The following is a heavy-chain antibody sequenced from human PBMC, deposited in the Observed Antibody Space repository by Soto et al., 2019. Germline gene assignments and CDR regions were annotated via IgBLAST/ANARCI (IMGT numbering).Heavy chain of an antibody. D-gene: IGHD2-15*01. CDR1: GFSLSTSGVG. Sequence: GSGPTLVNPTQTLTLTCTFSGFSLSTSGVGVGWIRQPPGKAPEWLGLIYWDGDKRYSPSLKSRLTITKDTSKNQVVLTMTNMDPVDTATYYCAYSCSGGMCYPNYYYGMDVWGQGTTVTVSS. V-gene: IGHV2-5*02. J-gene: IGHJ6*02. CDR2: IYWDGDK. CDR3: AYSCSGGMCYPNYYYGMDV.